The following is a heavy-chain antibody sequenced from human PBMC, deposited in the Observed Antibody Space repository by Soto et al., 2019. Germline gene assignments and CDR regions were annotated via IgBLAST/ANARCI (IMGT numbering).Heavy chain of an antibody. CDR2: IYYSGST. V-gene: IGHV4-31*03. J-gene: IGHJ4*02. D-gene: IGHD6-13*01. CDR1: GGSISSGGYY. CDR3: ARGGGPVIATAGFDY. Sequence: QVQLQESGPGLVKPSQTLSLTCTVSGGSISSGGYYWSWIRQHPGKGLEWIGYIYYSGSTYYNPSLESRVTISVDTSKNQFSLKLSSVTAADTVVYYCARGGGPVIATAGFDYWGQGTLVTVSS.